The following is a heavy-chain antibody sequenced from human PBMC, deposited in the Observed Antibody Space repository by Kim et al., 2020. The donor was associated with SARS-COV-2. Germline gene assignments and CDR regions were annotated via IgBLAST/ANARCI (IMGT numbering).Heavy chain of an antibody. Sequence: GGSLRLSCAASGFSFSSYAMHWVRQAPGKGLEYVSSISSNGGSTYYANFVKGRFTISRDNSKNTLYLQMGSLRAEDMAVYYCARGQGGSSWRLPSLDPWGQRTLVIVSS. CDR1: GFSFSSYA. D-gene: IGHD6-13*01. CDR2: ISSNGGST. J-gene: IGHJ5*01. CDR3: ARGQGGSSWRLPSLDP. V-gene: IGHV3-64*01.